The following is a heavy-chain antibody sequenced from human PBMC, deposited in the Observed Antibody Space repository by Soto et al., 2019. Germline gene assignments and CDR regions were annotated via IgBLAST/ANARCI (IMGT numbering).Heavy chain of an antibody. CDR1: GGSMNAHF. J-gene: IGHJ4*02. D-gene: IGHD2-15*01. CDR2: MYISGTT. CDR3: ARINGGSPDF. Sequence: SETLSLTCTVSGGSMNAHFWSWIRQSAGKGLELIGHMYISGTTMYSPSLKSRVTMSVDPPKNQLSLKLTSVTAADTAVYYCARINGGSPDFWCQGTLVTVSS. V-gene: IGHV4-4*07.